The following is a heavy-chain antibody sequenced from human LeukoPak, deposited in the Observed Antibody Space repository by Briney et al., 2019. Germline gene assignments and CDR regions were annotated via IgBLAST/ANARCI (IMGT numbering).Heavy chain of an antibody. V-gene: IGHV3-33*06. CDR2: IWYDGSNK. CDR1: GFTFSSYG. D-gene: IGHD3-22*01. Sequence: GGSLRLSCAASGFTFSSYGMHWVRQAPGKGLEWVAVIWYDGSNKYYADSVKGRFTISRGNSKNTLYLQMNSLRAEDTAVYYCAKSRNYYDSSGIGDYWGQGTLVTVSS. J-gene: IGHJ4*02. CDR3: AKSRNYYDSSGIGDY.